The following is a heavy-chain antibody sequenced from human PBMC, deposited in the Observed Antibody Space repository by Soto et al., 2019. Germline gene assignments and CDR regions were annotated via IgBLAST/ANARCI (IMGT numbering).Heavy chain of an antibody. CDR3: ARDTPITVPKKNHGMDV. Sequence: GASVXGAFKASVYTVTFYYMHCCLQAPGQGLECIGIINPSGVSTIYAQKFQGRVTMTRDTSTSTVYMELSSLRSEDTAVYYCARDTPITVPKKNHGMDVWGQGPTVTVYS. V-gene: IGHV1-46*01. D-gene: IGHD4-4*01. CDR2: INPSGVST. CDR1: VYTVTFYY. J-gene: IGHJ6*01.